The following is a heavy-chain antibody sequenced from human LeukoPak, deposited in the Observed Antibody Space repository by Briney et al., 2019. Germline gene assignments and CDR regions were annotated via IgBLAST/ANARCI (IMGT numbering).Heavy chain of an antibody. J-gene: IGHJ4*02. CDR3: ASRIPYDSSSY. CDR2: ISSDGSST. V-gene: IGHV3-74*01. D-gene: IGHD3-22*01. CDR1: GLTFSSYW. Sequence: PGGSLRLSCAASGLTFSSYWMHCVRQAPGKGLVWVSRISSDGSSTDYADSVKGRFTISRDNAKNTLYLQMNSLRAEDTAVYYCASRIPYDSSSYWGQGTLVTVSS.